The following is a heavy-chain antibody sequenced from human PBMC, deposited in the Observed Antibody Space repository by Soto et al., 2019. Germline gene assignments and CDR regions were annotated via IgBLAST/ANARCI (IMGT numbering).Heavy chain of an antibody. CDR2: IDPSDSST. Sequence: GESLKISCKSSGYSFSSYWITWVRQMPGKGLEWMGRIDPSDSSTNYSPSFQGHVTISTDKSINTAHLKWSSLDVSDTAMYYCAATGYTYGYHFDHWGQGTQVTVSS. D-gene: IGHD5-18*01. J-gene: IGHJ4*02. V-gene: IGHV5-10-1*01. CDR3: AATGYTYGYHFDH. CDR1: GYSFSSYW.